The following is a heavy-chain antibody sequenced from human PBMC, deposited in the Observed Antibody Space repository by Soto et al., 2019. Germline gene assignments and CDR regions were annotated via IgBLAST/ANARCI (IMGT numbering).Heavy chain of an antibody. CDR2: IILALGSP. J-gene: IGHJ4*02. V-gene: IGHV1-69*01. CDR1: GDSFTNYA. D-gene: IGHD2-8*01. Sequence: QVQLVQSGAEMKQHGSSVSVSCKASGDSFTNYAFTWVRQAPGHGPEWLGGIILALGSPHYSQRSQGRLTITADESSSTVYMELGSLRLDDTAVYYCGRYCTNTKCRGGYYLDLWGQGTLLTVSS. CDR3: GRYCTNTKCRGGYYLDL.